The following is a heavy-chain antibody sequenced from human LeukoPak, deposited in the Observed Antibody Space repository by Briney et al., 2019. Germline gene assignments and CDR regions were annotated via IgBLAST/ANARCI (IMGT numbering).Heavy chain of an antibody. CDR3: ARGNWYFDL. CDR2: INHSGST. J-gene: IGHJ2*01. Sequence: SETLSLTCAVYGGSFSTYYWSWIRQPPGKGLEWIGEINHSGSTNYNPSLKSRVTISVDTSKNQFSLKLSSVTAADTAMYYCARGNWYFDLWGRGTLITVSS. CDR1: GGSFSTYY. V-gene: IGHV4-34*01.